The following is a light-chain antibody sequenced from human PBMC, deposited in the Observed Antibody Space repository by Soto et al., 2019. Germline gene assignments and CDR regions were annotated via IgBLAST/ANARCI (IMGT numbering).Light chain of an antibody. CDR2: EVS. V-gene: IGLV2-14*01. J-gene: IGLJ3*02. CDR3: SSYTSSSTV. Sequence: QSVLTQPASVSGSPGQSITISCTGASSDVVYKYVSWYQQHPGKAPKLIIYEVSYRPSGVSIRFSGSKSGNTASLTISGLQAEDEADYYCSSYTSSSTVFGGGTKLTVL. CDR1: SSDVVYKY.